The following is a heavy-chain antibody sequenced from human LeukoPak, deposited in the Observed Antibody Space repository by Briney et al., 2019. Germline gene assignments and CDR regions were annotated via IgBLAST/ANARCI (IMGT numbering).Heavy chain of an antibody. CDR2: ISSSSSTI. D-gene: IGHD6-19*01. J-gene: IGHJ4*02. CDR3: ARVRLSRAVAGTDFDY. V-gene: IGHV3-48*01. Sequence: PGGSLRLSCAASGFTFSSYSMNWVRQAPGKGLEWVSYISSSSSTIYYAGSVKGRFTISRDNAKNSLYLQMNSLRAEDTAVYYCARVRLSRAVAGTDFDYWGQGTLVTVSS. CDR1: GFTFSSYS.